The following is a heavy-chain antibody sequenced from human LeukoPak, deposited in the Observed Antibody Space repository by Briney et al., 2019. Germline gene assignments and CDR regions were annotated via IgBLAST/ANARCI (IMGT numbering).Heavy chain of an antibody. CDR3: AREGSAVKYYYDSSGYYAHLDY. J-gene: IGHJ4*02. V-gene: IGHV3-9*01. Sequence: GGSLRLSCAASGFTFDDYAMHWVRQAPGKGLEWVSGISWNSGSIGYADSVKGRFTISRDNAKNSLYLQMNSLRAEDTAVYYCAREGSAVKYYYDSSGYYAHLDYWGQGTLVTVSS. CDR1: GFTFDDYA. D-gene: IGHD3-22*01. CDR2: ISWNSGSI.